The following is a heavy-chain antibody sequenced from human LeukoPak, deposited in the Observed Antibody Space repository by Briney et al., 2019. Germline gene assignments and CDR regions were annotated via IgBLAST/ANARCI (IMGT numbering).Heavy chain of an antibody. CDR3: ARGGSPGGFDF. D-gene: IGHD5-12*01. CDR1: GSTFSSYW. CDR2: VHSDGTTT. Sequence: PGGSLRLSCAASGSTFSSYWMTWVRQAPGEGLVWVSGVHSDGTTTSYADSVKGRFTISRDNAKNSLYLQMNSPRAEDTAVYYCARGGSPGGFDFWGQGTLVTVSS. V-gene: IGHV3-74*01. J-gene: IGHJ3*01.